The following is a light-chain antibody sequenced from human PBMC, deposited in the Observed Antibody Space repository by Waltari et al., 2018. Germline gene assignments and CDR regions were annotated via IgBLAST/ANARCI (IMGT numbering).Light chain of an antibody. CDR1: QSVLYSSNNKNY. CDR2: WAS. J-gene: IGKJ1*01. V-gene: IGKV4-1*01. Sequence: NCESSQSVLYSSNNKNYLAWYQQKPGQPPKLLIYWASTRDSGVPDRFSGSGSGTDFTLSISSLQAEDVAFYYCQQYYTTPWTFGQGTKVEIK. CDR3: QQYYTTPWT.